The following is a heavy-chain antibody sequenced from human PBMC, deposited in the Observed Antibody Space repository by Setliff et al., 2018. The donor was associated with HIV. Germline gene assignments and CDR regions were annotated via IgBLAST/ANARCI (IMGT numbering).Heavy chain of an antibody. CDR2: IYTSGST. J-gene: IGHJ6*02. CDR1: GGSISSGSCY. Sequence: PSETLSLTCTVSGGSISSGSCYWSWIRQPAGKGLEWIGRIYTSGSTNYNPSLKSRVTISVDTSKNQFSLKLSSVTAADTAVYYCARDRIVVVPAAISYYSYGMDVWGQGTTVTVS. CDR3: ARDRIVVVPAAISYYSYGMDV. V-gene: IGHV4-61*02. D-gene: IGHD2-2*01.